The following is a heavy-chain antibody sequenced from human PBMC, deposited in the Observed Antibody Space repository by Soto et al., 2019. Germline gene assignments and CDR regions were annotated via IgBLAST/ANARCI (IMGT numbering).Heavy chain of an antibody. J-gene: IGHJ4*02. D-gene: IGHD3-16*01. CDR3: ARETITFGDYYFDY. CDR1: GGSISSGDYY. CDR2: IYYSGST. Sequence: QVQLQESGPGLVKPSQTLSLTCTVAGGSISSGDYYWSWIRQPPGKGLEWIGYIYYSGSTYYNPSLKSRVIISVDTSKNQFSLKLSSVTAADTAVYYCARETITFGDYYFDYWGQGTLVTVSS. V-gene: IGHV4-30-4*01.